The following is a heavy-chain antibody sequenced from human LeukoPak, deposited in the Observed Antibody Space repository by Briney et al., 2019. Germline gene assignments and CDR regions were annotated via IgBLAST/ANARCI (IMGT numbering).Heavy chain of an antibody. CDR1: GGTFSSYA. V-gene: IGHV1-69*06. CDR2: IIPIFGTA. J-gene: IGHJ4*02. Sequence: SVKVSCKASGGTFSSYAISWVRQAPGQGLEWMGRIIPIFGTANYAQKFQGRVTITADKSTSTAYMELSSLRSEDTAVYYCAGAGYSYAKEGFFDYWGQGTLVTVSS. D-gene: IGHD5-18*01. CDR3: AGAGYSYAKEGFFDY.